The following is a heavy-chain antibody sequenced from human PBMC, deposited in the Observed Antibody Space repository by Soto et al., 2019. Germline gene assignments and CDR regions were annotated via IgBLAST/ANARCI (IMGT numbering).Heavy chain of an antibody. CDR2: ISYDGSNK. D-gene: IGHD3-10*01. Sequence: QVQLVESGGGVVQPGRSLRLSCAASGFTFSSYGMHWVRQAPGKGLEWVAVISYDGSNKYYADSVKGRFTISRDNSKNTRYLQMNSLRAEDTAVYYCAKGYGSGSYFGGVCDYWGQGTLVTVSS. J-gene: IGHJ4*02. V-gene: IGHV3-30*18. CDR1: GFTFSSYG. CDR3: AKGYGSGSYFGGVCDY.